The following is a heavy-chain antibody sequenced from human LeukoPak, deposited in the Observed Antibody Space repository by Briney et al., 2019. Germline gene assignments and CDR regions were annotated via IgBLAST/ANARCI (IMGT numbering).Heavy chain of an antibody. CDR2: IYYSGNT. V-gene: IGHV4-39*01. D-gene: IGHD3/OR15-3a*01. CDR3: ARQTGSGLFILP. Sequence: SETLSLTCTVSGVSISSSNSYWGWIRQPPGKGLEWIGSIYYSGNTYYNASLKSQVSISIDTSKNQFSLRLTSVAAADTAVYYCARQTGSGLFILPGGQGTLVTASS. CDR1: GVSISSSNSY. J-gene: IGHJ4*02.